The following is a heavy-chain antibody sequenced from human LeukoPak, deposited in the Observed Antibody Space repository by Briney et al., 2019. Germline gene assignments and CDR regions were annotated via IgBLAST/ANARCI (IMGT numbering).Heavy chain of an antibody. D-gene: IGHD3-3*01. Sequence: GGSLRLSCAASGFTFSSYAMSWVRQAPGKGLEWVSAISGSGGSTYYADSVKGRFTISRDNSKNTLYLQMNSLRAEDTAVYYCAKGEGYYDFWSGYYIYWGQGTLVTVSS. J-gene: IGHJ4*02. CDR2: ISGSGGST. V-gene: IGHV3-23*01. CDR3: AKGEGYYDFWSGYYIY. CDR1: GFTFSSYA.